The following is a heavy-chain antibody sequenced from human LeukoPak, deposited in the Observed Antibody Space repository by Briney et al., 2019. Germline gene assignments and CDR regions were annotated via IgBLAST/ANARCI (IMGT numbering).Heavy chain of an antibody. D-gene: IGHD6-19*01. J-gene: IGHJ4*02. Sequence: SETLSLTCAVSGGSINSHYWGWIRQPPGKGLQWIGDIYYTGKNNYNPSLKSRVTISLDTSKDHLSLNLTSVLAADTAIYYCVRRDTGWSSFDYWGQGILVTVSS. CDR3: VRRDTGWSSFDY. CDR1: GGSINSHY. CDR2: IYYTGKN. V-gene: IGHV4-59*08.